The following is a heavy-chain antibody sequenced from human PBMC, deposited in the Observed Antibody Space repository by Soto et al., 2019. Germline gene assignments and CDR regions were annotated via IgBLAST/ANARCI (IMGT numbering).Heavy chain of an antibody. CDR2: IDKVGTDT. D-gene: IGHD3-10*01. V-gene: IGHV3-74*01. CDR1: EFTFSGRS. Sequence: EVQLVESGGGLVQPGGSLRLSCAASEFTFSGRSVLWIRQAPGKGLVWVSGIDKVGTDTTYADSVKGRFTSSRDNAKNTVYLQMNSLRVEDTAVYYCARGWFGPDVGGKGTTVTVSS. CDR3: ARGWFGPDV. J-gene: IGHJ6*03.